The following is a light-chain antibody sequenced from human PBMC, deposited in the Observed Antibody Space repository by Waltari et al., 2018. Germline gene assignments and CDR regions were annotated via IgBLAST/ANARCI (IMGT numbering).Light chain of an antibody. CDR2: DAS. CDR1: RAIANN. Sequence: EIVMTQSPATLSVSPGEAATLSCRASRAIANNLAWYQQKPGQALRLLIYDASPRATGIPARFSGSWSGTEFTLTITSLQSEDSAVYFCQQFNTGYSFGQGTKLEIK. J-gene: IGKJ2*01. CDR3: QQFNTGYS. V-gene: IGKV3-15*01.